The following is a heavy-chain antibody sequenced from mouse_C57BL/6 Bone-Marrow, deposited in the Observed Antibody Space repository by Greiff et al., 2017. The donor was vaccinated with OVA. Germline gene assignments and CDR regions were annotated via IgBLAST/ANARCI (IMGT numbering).Heavy chain of an antibody. CDR2: IDPENGDT. Sequence: EVKVVESGAELVRPGASVKLSCTASGFNIKDDYMHWVKQRPEQGLEWIGWIDPENGDTEYASKFQGKATITADTSSNTAYLQLSSLTSEDTAVYYCTSNCWYFDVWGTGTTVTVSS. CDR1: GFNIKDDY. V-gene: IGHV14-4*01. D-gene: IGHD4-1*01. CDR3: TSNCWYFDV. J-gene: IGHJ1*03.